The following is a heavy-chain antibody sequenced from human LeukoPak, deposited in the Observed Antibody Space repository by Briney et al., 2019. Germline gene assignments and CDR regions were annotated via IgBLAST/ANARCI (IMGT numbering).Heavy chain of an antibody. V-gene: IGHV3-11*04. J-gene: IGHJ3*02. CDR1: GFTFSDYY. Sequence: PGGSLRLSCAASGFTFSDYYMSWIRQAPGKGLEWVSYISSSGSTIYYADSVKGRFTISRDNAKNSLYLQMNSLRAEDTAVYYCARSPSYDFWSGYSDDAFDIWGQGTMVTVSS. D-gene: IGHD3-3*01. CDR3: ARSPSYDFWSGYSDDAFDI. CDR2: ISSSGSTI.